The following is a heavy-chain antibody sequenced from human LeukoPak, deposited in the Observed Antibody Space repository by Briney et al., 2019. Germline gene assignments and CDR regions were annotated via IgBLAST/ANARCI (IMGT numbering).Heavy chain of an antibody. D-gene: IGHD3-22*01. V-gene: IGHV4-30-2*01. Sequence: PSETLSLTCTVSGGSISSGGYYWSWIRQPPGKGLEWIGYIYHSGSTYYNPSLKSRVTISVDRSKNQFSLKLSSVTAADTAVYYCARSYYDSSGYYPGKWGQGTLVTVSS. CDR3: ARSYYDSSGYYPGK. CDR1: GGSISSGGYY. J-gene: IGHJ4*02. CDR2: IYHSGST.